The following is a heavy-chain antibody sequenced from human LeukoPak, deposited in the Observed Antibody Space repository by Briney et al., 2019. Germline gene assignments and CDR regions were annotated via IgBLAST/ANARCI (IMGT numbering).Heavy chain of an antibody. D-gene: IGHD6-19*01. V-gene: IGHV3-48*02. CDR1: GFTFSSYA. CDR3: AREYGSLDY. CDR2: ISTTGSAI. J-gene: IGHJ4*02. Sequence: GGSLRLSCAASGFTFSSYAMSWVRQAPGKGLEWVSYISTTGSAIYYADSVKGRFTISRDNAKNSLYLQMNSLRDEDTAVYYCAREYGSLDYWGQGALVTVSS.